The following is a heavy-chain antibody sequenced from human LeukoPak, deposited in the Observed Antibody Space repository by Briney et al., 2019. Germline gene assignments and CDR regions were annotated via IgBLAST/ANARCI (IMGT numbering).Heavy chain of an antibody. CDR2: IKSKTDGGTT. Sequence: PGGSLRLSCAASGFTFSNAWMSWVRQAPGKGLEWVGRIKSKTDGGTTDYAAPVKGRFTISRDDSKTTLYLQMNSLKTEDTAVYYCTTEAAWYNWFDPWGQGTLVTVSS. CDR1: GFTFSNAW. CDR3: TTEAAWYNWFDP. J-gene: IGHJ5*02. D-gene: IGHD2-8*02. V-gene: IGHV3-15*01.